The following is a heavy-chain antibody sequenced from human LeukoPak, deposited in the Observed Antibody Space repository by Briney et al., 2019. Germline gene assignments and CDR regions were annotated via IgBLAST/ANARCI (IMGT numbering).Heavy chain of an antibody. CDR3: ARTTYYYDSSGDSAGAFDY. CDR2: IIPIFGTA. J-gene: IGHJ4*02. Sequence: GASVKVSCKASGGTFSSYAISWVRQAPGQGLEWMGGIIPIFGTANYAQKFQGRVTITADKSTSTAYMELSSLRFEDTAVYYCARTTYYYDSSGDSAGAFDYWGQGTLVTVSS. V-gene: IGHV1-69*06. D-gene: IGHD3-22*01. CDR1: GGTFSSYA.